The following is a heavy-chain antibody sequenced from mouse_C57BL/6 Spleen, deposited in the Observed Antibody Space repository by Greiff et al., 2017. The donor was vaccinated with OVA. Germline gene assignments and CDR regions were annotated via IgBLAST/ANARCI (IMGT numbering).Heavy chain of an antibody. CDR1: GYTFTSYW. D-gene: IGHD1-1*01. Sequence: QVQLQQPGAELVKPGASVKLSCKASGYTFTSYWMHWVKQRPGRGLEWIGRIDTNSGGTKYNEKFKSKATLTVDKPSSTAYLQLSSLTSEDSAVYYCARFYYGSRRSIDYWGQGTTLTVSS. V-gene: IGHV1-72*01. J-gene: IGHJ2*01. CDR3: ARFYYGSRRSIDY. CDR2: IDTNSGGT.